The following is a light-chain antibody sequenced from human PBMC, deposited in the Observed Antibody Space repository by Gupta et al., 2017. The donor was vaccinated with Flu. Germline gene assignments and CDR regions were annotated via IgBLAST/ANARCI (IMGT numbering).Light chain of an antibody. CDR2: DDS. CDR3: QVWDSSTEHPGV. CDR1: NIGSKS. J-gene: IGLJ3*02. Sequence: SVLTQPPAVSVAPGQTATIPCEGDNIGSKSVHWYQQKRGQDPVLVGFDDSARPSGTPMRLVASKSGNKATLAINRVEGGNEADDYCQVWDSSTEHPGVFGGGTKLAVL. V-gene: IGLV3-21*02.